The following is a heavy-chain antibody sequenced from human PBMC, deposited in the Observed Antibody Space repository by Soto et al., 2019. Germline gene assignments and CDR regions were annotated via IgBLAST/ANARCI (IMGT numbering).Heavy chain of an antibody. V-gene: IGHV4-30-4*01. CDR2: IYYSGST. J-gene: IGHJ2*01. D-gene: IGHD1-1*01. Sequence: PGKGLEWIGYIYYSGSTYYNPSLKSRVTISVDTSKKQFSLKLSSVTAADTDVFFQAEDGIRHELPVSAFLLNRSSDL. CDR3: AEDGIRHELPVSAFLLNRSSDL.